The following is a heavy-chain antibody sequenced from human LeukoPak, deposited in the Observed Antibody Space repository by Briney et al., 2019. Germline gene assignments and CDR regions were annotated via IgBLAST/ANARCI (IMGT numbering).Heavy chain of an antibody. D-gene: IGHD3-3*01. CDR3: ARRPYELRFLEWSPPTDY. V-gene: IGHV3-66*02. CDR2: IYSGAGT. Sequence: GGSLRLSCAASGFPVSSNYMSWVRQAPGKGLEWVSVIYSGAGTYYAESVKGRFTISRDNSKNTLYLQMNSLRAEDTAVYYCARRPYELRFLEWSPPTDYWGQGTLVTVSS. CDR1: GFPVSSNY. J-gene: IGHJ4*02.